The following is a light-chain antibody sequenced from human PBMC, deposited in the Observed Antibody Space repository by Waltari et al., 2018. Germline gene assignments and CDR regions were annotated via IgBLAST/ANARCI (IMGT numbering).Light chain of an antibody. CDR2: EVT. CDR3: CSYAGTTSIYV. Sequence: QSALTQPASVSGSPGESITISCTGTSNDVGDYTLVSWYQQHPDKAPKLIIFEVTKRPSRVSNRFSRSKSGNTASLTISGLQAEDEADYYCCSYAGTTSIYVFGSGTKVTVL. V-gene: IGLV2-23*02. CDR1: SNDVGDYTL. J-gene: IGLJ1*01.